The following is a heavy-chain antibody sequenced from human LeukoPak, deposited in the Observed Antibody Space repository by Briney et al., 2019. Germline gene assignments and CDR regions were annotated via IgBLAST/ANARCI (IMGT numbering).Heavy chain of an antibody. V-gene: IGHV3-9*01. D-gene: IGHD3-9*01. J-gene: IGHJ4*02. Sequence: PGRSLRLSCATSGFTFDDYAMHWVRQAPGKGLEWVSGISWNSGSIGYADSVKGRFTISRDDAKNSLYLQMNSLRAEDTAVYYCARAGGVLRYFDWLLPDPTIDYWGQGTLVTVSS. CDR3: ARAGGVLRYFDWLLPDPTIDY. CDR1: GFTFDDYA. CDR2: ISWNSGSI.